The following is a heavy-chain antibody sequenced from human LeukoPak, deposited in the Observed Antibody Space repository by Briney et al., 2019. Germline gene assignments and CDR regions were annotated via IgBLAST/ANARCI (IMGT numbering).Heavy chain of an antibody. CDR3: AKWGDYDVLTGYYVPDY. CDR2: ILGSGGST. J-gene: IGHJ4*02. Sequence: GGPLRLSCAASGFTFSNYAMSCVRQAPGKGLEWVSAILGSGGSTYYADSVKGRITVSRDNSKSTLYLQMNSLRAEDTALYYCAKWGDYDVLTGYYVPDYWGQGTLVTVSS. V-gene: IGHV3-23*01. CDR1: GFTFSNYA. D-gene: IGHD3-9*01.